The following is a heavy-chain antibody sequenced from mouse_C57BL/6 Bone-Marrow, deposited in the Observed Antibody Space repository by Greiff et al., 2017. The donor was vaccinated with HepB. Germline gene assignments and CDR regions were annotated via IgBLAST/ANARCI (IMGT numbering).Heavy chain of an antibody. CDR3: ARSGYYGNSYFDY. J-gene: IGHJ2*01. D-gene: IGHD2-1*01. V-gene: IGHV1-55*01. CDR1: GFTFTSYW. CDR2: IYPGSGST. Sequence: VQLQQPGAELVKPGASVKMSCKASGFTFTSYWITWVKQRPGQGLEWIGDIYPGSGSTNYNEKFKSKATLTVDTSSSTAYMQLSSLTSEDSAVYYCARSGYYGNSYFDYWGQGTTLTVSS.